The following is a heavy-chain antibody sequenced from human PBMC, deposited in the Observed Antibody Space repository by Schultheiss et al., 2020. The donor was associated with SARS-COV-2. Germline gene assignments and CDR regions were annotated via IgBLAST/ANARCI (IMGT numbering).Heavy chain of an antibody. CDR1: GYTFTGYY. D-gene: IGHD4-17*01. CDR3: ARDNDYGDYPNFDY. V-gene: IGHV1-69*13. J-gene: IGHJ4*02. CDR2: IIPIFGTA. Sequence: SVKVSCKASGYTFTGYYIHWVRQAPGQGLEWMGGIIPIFGTANYAQKFQGRVTITADESTSTAYMELRSLRSDDTAVYYCARDNDYGDYPNFDYWGQGTLVTVSS.